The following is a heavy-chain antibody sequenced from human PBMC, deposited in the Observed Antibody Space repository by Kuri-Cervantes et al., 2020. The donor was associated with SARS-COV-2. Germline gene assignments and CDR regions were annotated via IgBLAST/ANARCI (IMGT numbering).Heavy chain of an antibody. J-gene: IGHJ5*01. CDR3: ARLSISIFGALTATFDS. D-gene: IGHD3-3*01. CDR1: LYSFTSYW. CDR2: IYPGDSDT. V-gene: IGHV5-51*01. Sequence: GESLKISCKGSLYSFTSYWIAWVRHMPGKGLECMGIIYPGDSDTTYSQSFQGQVTISANKSTSTAYLQWSSLKASDPAIYYCARLSISIFGALTATFDSLGQGTLVTVSS.